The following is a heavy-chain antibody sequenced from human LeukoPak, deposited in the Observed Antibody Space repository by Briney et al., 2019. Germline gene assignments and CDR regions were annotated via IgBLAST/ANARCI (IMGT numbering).Heavy chain of an antibody. J-gene: IGHJ4*02. CDR1: GFTFDDYA. CDR3: AKDIRPSSSTPYYFDY. D-gene: IGHD6-13*01. Sequence: GGSLRLSCAASGFTFDDYAMHWVRQAPGKGLEWVSGISWNSGSIGYADSVKGRFTISRDNAKNSLYLQMNSLRAEDTALYYCAKDIRPSSSTPYYFDYWGQGTLVTVSS. V-gene: IGHV3-9*01. CDR2: ISWNSGSI.